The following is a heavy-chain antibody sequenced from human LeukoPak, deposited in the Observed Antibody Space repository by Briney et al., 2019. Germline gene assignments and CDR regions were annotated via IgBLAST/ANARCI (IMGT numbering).Heavy chain of an antibody. Sequence: GGSLRLSCAASGFTFSSYNMKWVRQAPGKGLEWVSSISSRSSYIFYADSVKGRFTISRDNAKKSLYLQMNSLRAEDSAVYYCARVEGYDSSGYYGDWGQGTLVTVSS. CDR3: ARVEGYDSSGYYGD. CDR2: ISSRSSYI. V-gene: IGHV3-21*01. CDR1: GFTFSSYN. J-gene: IGHJ4*02. D-gene: IGHD3-22*01.